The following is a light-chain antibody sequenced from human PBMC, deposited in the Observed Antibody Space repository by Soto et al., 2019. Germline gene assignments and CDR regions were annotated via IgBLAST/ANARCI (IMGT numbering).Light chain of an antibody. J-gene: IGKJ2*01. Sequence: EIVLTQSPGTLSLSPGERSTLSCRASQSVSSSYLAWYQPKPGQAPRLLIYGASSRATGIPDRFSGSGSGTDFTLTISSLEPEDFAVYYCQQYGSSPRTFGQGTKLEIK. V-gene: IGKV3-20*01. CDR1: QSVSSSY. CDR3: QQYGSSPRT. CDR2: GAS.